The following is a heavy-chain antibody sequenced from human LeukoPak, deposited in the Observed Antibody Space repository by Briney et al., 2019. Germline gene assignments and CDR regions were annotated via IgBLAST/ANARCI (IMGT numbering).Heavy chain of an antibody. V-gene: IGHV4-4*02. Sequence: SETLSLTCAVSGGSISSSNWWSWVRQPPGKWLEWIGEIYHSGSTNYNPSLKSRVTISVDKSKNQFSLKLSSVTAADTAVYYCASDYYDSSGSMDVWGKGTTVTISS. J-gene: IGHJ6*04. D-gene: IGHD3-22*01. CDR2: IYHSGST. CDR3: ASDYYDSSGSMDV. CDR1: GGSISSSNW.